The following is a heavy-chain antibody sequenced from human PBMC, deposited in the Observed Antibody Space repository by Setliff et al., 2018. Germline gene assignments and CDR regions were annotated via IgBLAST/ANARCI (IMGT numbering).Heavy chain of an antibody. CDR1: GYTFTGFN. Sequence: ASVKVSCKASGYTFTGFNMHWMRQAPGQGLEWMGWIDPNSGGTNYSQNFQGRVTMTRDTSISTAYMELSRLRSDDTAVYYCARDPIAASGTFWFDPWGQGTLVTVSS. V-gene: IGHV1-2*02. J-gene: IGHJ5*02. CDR2: IDPNSGGT. D-gene: IGHD6-13*01. CDR3: ARDPIAASGTFWFDP.